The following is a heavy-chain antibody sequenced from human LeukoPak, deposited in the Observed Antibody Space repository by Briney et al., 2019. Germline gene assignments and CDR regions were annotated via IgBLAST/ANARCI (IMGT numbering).Heavy chain of an antibody. V-gene: IGHV3-23*01. J-gene: IGHJ4*02. CDR3: AKDSYSSSWCLTN. Sequence: GGSLRLSCAASGFTFSSYAMSWVRQAPGKGLEWVSASGSGGSTYYADSVKGRFTISRDNSKNTLYLQMNSLRAEDTAVYYCAKDSYSSSWCLTNWGQGTLVTVSS. CDR2: SGSGGST. D-gene: IGHD6-13*01. CDR1: GFTFSSYA.